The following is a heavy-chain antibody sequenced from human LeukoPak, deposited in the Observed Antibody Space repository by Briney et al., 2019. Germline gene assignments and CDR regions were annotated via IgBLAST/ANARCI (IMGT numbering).Heavy chain of an antibody. CDR1: GYSISSGYY. CDR3: ASVGRYYYDSSGHENYFDY. J-gene: IGHJ4*02. V-gene: IGHV4-38-2*02. Sequence: SETLSLTCTVSGYSISSGYYWGWIRQPPGKGLEWIGSIYHSGSTYYNPSLKSRVTISVDTSKNQFSLKLSSVTAADTAVYYCASVGRYYYDSSGHENYFDYWGQGTLVTVSS. CDR2: IYHSGST. D-gene: IGHD3-22*01.